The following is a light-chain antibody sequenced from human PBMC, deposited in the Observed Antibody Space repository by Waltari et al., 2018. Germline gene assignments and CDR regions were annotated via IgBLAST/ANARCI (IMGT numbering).Light chain of an antibody. CDR1: NIGSKN. V-gene: IGLV3-9*01. Sequence: SYELTQPLSVSVALGQTATITCGGNNIGSKNEHGYQQSSGQAPVLVIYRDNNRPSGIPDRFSGSNAGNTATLTISRAQVGDEADYYCQVWDNSVVVFGGGTKLTVL. CDR2: RDN. J-gene: IGLJ3*02. CDR3: QVWDNSVVV.